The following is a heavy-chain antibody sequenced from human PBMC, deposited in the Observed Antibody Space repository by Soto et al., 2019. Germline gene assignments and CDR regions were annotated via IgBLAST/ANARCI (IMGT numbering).Heavy chain of an antibody. J-gene: IGHJ4*02. Sequence: GESVKISCKGSGYSFAGYGITWVRQMPGKGLEWMGRIDPSDSQTYYSPSFRGHVTISAAKSITTVFLQWSSLRASDTAMYYCARQIHDSASGPHFQSYFDSWGQGTLVTVSS. D-gene: IGHD2-15*01. V-gene: IGHV5-10-1*01. CDR2: IDPSDSQT. CDR1: GYSFAGYG. CDR3: ARQIHDSASGPHFQSYFDS.